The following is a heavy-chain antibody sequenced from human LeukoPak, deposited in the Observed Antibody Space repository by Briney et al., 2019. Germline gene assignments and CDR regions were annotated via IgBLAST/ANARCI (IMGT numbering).Heavy chain of an antibody. V-gene: IGHV4-61*01. J-gene: IGHJ4*02. CDR3: AAWQNRLFDY. CDR1: GGSVSSGSYY. Sequence: SETLSLTCSVSGGSVSSGSYYWSWIRQPPGEGLEWIGYMYSSGRTSYNPSLKSRVTISMDTSKNQISLKLSSVTAADTAVYYCAAWQNRLFDYWGQGTLVTVSS. CDR2: MYSSGRT. D-gene: IGHD2/OR15-2a*01.